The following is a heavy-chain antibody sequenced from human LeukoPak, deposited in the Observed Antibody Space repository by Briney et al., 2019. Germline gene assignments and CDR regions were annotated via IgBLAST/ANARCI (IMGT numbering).Heavy chain of an antibody. CDR1: GFTVSSNY. CDR2: IKQDGSEK. Sequence: GGSLRLSCAASGFTVSSNYMSWVRQAPGKGLEWVANIKQDGSEKYYVDSVKGRFTISRDNAKNSLYLQMNSLRAEDTAVYYCARAGYSSSWPLFDYWGQGTLVTVSS. V-gene: IGHV3-7*01. D-gene: IGHD6-13*01. J-gene: IGHJ4*02. CDR3: ARAGYSSSWPLFDY.